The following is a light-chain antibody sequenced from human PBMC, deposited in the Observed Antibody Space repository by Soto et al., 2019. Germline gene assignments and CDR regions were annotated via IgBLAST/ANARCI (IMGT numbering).Light chain of an antibody. J-gene: IGKJ5*01. V-gene: IGKV1-5*01. CDR3: QQYDEHSIT. Sequence: DIQRTQSPSTLSGSVGDRGTITCRGSQSISTWLAWYQQKPGKAPNLLIYPASTLASGVPSRFSGSGSGTEFTLSISSLQPDDFATYYCQQYDEHSITFGQGTRLEIK. CDR2: PAS. CDR1: QSISTW.